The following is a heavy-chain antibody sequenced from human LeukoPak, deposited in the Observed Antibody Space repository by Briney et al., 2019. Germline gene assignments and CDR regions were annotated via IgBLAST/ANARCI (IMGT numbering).Heavy chain of an antibody. D-gene: IGHD2-21*02. CDR2: IYSGGRT. J-gene: IGHJ4*02. CDR1: GFSVSSNH. CDR3: ARGWDNCGGDCYPFDY. Sequence: GGSLRLSCAASGFSVSSNHMSWVRQAPGKGLEWVSVIYSGGRTSYADSVKGRFTISRDNSKNTLYLQMNSLRAEDMAVYYCARGWDNCGGDCYPFDYWGQGTLVTVSS. V-gene: IGHV3-66*01.